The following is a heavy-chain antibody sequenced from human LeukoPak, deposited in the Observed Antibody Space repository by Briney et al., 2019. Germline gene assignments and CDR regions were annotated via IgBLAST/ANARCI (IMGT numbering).Heavy chain of an antibody. CDR2: ISTTSGTI. CDR3: ARLAIVVVPANPEHYYYMDV. CDR1: GFTFSSYG. J-gene: IGHJ6*03. Sequence: GGSLRLSCAASGFTFSSYGMNWVRQAPGKGLEWVSYISTTSGTIYYADSVKGRFTISRDNAKNSLYLQMNSLRAEDTAVYYCARLAIVVVPANPEHYYYMDVWGKGTTVTVSS. D-gene: IGHD2-2*01. V-gene: IGHV3-48*04.